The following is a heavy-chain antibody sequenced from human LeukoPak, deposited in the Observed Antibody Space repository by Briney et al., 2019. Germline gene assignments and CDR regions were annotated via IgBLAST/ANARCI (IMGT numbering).Heavy chain of an antibody. V-gene: IGHV3-30*02. CDR3: ANRESKVDPFDY. CDR2: IRYDGSNK. Sequence: GGSLRLSCAASGFTFSSYGMHWVRQAPGKGLEWVAFIRYDGSNKYYADSVKGRFTISRDNSKNTLYLQMNSLRAEDTAVYYCANRESKVDPFDYWGQGTLVTVSS. D-gene: IGHD3-10*01. CDR1: GFTFSSYG. J-gene: IGHJ4*02.